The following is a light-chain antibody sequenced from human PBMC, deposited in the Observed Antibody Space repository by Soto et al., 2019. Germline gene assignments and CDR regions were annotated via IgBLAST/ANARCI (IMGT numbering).Light chain of an antibody. Sequence: DIQMTQSPSTLSASVGDRVTITCRASQSISSWLAWYQQKPGKAPKLLIYDASSLESGVPSRFSSSESGTDFTLTISSLQPDDFATYYCQQYNSYPWTFGQGTKVEIK. CDR3: QQYNSYPWT. CDR1: QSISSW. CDR2: DAS. V-gene: IGKV1-5*01. J-gene: IGKJ1*01.